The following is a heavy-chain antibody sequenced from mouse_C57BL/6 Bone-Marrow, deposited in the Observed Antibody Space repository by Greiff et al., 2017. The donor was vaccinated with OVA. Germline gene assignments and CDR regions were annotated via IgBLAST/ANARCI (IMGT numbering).Heavy chain of an antibody. CDR2: IDPENGDT. Sequence: VQLQQSGAELERPGASVKLSCTASGFNIKDDYMHWVKQRPEQGLEWIGWIDPENGDTEYASKFQGKATITADTSSNTAYLQLSSLTSEDTAVYYCTSYGNFDYWGQGTTLTVSS. CDR3: TSYGNFDY. J-gene: IGHJ2*01. D-gene: IGHD2-1*01. CDR1: GFNIKDDY. V-gene: IGHV14-4*01.